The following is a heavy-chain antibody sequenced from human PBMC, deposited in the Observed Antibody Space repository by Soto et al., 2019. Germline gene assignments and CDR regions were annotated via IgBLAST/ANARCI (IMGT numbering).Heavy chain of an antibody. D-gene: IGHD6-19*01. CDR3: AKAVAVAGKGTTFDY. V-gene: IGHV3-30*18. CDR1: GFTFSSYG. CDR2: ISYDGSNK. Sequence: QVQLVESGGGVVQPGRSLRLSCAASGFTFSSYGMHWVRQAPGKGLEWVAVISYDGSNKYYADSVKGRFTISRDNSKNTLYLQMNSLRAEDTDVYYCAKAVAVAGKGTTFDYWGQGTLVTVSS. J-gene: IGHJ4*02.